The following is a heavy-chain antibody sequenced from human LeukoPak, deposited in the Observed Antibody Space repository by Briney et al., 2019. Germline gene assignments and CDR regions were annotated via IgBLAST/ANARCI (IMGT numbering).Heavy chain of an antibody. Sequence: PSETLSLTCAVYGGSFSGYYWSWIRQPPGKGLEWIGEINHSGSTNYNPSLKSRVTISVDTSKNQFSLKLSSVTAADTAVYYCARDGLGSGSYSPWGQGTLVTVSS. CDR3: ARDGLGSGSYSP. CDR1: GGSFSGYY. D-gene: IGHD3-10*01. CDR2: INHSGST. V-gene: IGHV4-34*01. J-gene: IGHJ5*02.